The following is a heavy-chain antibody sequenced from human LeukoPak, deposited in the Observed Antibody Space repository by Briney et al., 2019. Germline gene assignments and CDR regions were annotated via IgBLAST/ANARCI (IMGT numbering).Heavy chain of an antibody. CDR3: ARDSTGYDFWSGPYYYYYYMDV. Sequence: PSETLSLTCTVSGGSISSYYWSWIRQPAGKGLEWIGRIYTSGSTNYNPSLKSRVTMSVDTSKNQFSLKLSSVTAADTAVYYRARDSTGYDFWSGPYYYYYYMDVWGKGTTVTVSS. V-gene: IGHV4-4*07. J-gene: IGHJ6*03. CDR1: GGSISSYY. D-gene: IGHD3-3*01. CDR2: IYTSGST.